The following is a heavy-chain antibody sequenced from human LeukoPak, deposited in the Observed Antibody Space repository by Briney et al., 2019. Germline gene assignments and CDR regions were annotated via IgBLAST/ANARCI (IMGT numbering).Heavy chain of an antibody. J-gene: IGHJ4*02. CDR3: ARLEVGDIVVVPAAETYYFDY. CDR1: GGSISSSSYY. V-gene: IGHV4-39*01. D-gene: IGHD2-2*01. CDR2: IYYSGST. Sequence: PSETLSLTCTVSGGSISSSSYYWGWIRQPSGKGLEWIGSIYYSGSTYYNPSLKSRVTISVDTSKNQFSLKLSSVTAADTAVYYCARLEVGDIVVVPAAETYYFDYWGQGTLVTVSS.